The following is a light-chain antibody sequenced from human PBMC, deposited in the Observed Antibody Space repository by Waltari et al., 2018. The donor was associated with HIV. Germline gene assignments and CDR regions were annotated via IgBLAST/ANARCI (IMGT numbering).Light chain of an antibody. V-gene: IGKV3-15*01. CDR1: QSVGAS. J-gene: IGKJ2*01. CDR3: QQYSTWPLYT. CDR2: GAY. Sequence: EVMLTQSPATLSVSPGETVTLSCRASQSVGASLAWYQHRPGQSPRRLVYGAYTTAPGVPARFRGRGFGTDFTLTISNLQSGDFAVYFRQQYSTWPLYTFGQGTKLEI.